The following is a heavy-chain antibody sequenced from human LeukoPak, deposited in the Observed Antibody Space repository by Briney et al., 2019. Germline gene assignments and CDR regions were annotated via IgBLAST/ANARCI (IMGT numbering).Heavy chain of an antibody. CDR1: GFTFSNYW. Sequence: GGSLRLSCAASGFTFSNYWMSWVRQAPGKGLEWVANIKQDGSEKYYVDSVKGRFTISRDNAKNSLYLQMNSLRAEDTAVYYCARAVAEDYYYYYYMDVWGKGTTVTVSS. CDR2: IKQDGSEK. J-gene: IGHJ6*03. CDR3: ARAVAEDYYYYYYMDV. V-gene: IGHV3-7*01. D-gene: IGHD6-19*01.